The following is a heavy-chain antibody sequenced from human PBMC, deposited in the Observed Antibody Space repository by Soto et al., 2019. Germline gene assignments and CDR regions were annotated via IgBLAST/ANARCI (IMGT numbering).Heavy chain of an antibody. CDR2: MNPNSGNT. CDR3: ARGRSKYYDSSGYSLDY. V-gene: IGHV1-8*02. CDR1: GYTFTSYG. D-gene: IGHD3-22*01. Sequence: GASVKVSCKASGYTFTSYGISWVRQAPGQGLEWMGWMNPNSGNTGYAQKFQGRVTMTRNTSISTAYMELSSLRSEDTAVYYCARGRSKYYDSSGYSLDYWGQGTLVTVSS. J-gene: IGHJ4*02.